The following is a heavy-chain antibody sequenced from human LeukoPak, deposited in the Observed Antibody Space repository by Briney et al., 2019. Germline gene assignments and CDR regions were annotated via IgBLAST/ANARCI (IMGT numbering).Heavy chain of an antibody. D-gene: IGHD3-22*01. V-gene: IGHV1-69*05. J-gene: IGHJ4*02. CDR1: GGTFSSYA. Sequence: SVKVSCKASGGTFSSYAISWVRQAPGQGLEWMGRIIPIFGTANYAQKFQGRVTITTDESTSTAYMELSSLRSEDTAVYYCARSYYYDSSGYAHFDYWGQGTLVTVSS. CDR3: ARSYYYDSSGYAHFDY. CDR2: IIPIFGTA.